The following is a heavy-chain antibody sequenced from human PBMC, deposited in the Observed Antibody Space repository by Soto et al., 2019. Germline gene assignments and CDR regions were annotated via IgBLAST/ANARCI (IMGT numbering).Heavy chain of an antibody. V-gene: IGHV4-59*08. Sequence: QVQLQESGPGLVKPSETLSLTCTVSGGSISSYYWSWIRQPPGKGLEWIGYIYYSGSTNYNPSLKSRVTISVDTSKNQSSLKLSSVTAAATAVYYCAGRITTGSPGFDPWGQGTLVTVSS. CDR1: GGSISSYY. CDR2: IYYSGST. D-gene: IGHD1-1*01. J-gene: IGHJ5*02. CDR3: AGRITTGSPGFDP.